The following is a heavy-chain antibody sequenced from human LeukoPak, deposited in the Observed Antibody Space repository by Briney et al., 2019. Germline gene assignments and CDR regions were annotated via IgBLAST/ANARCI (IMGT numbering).Heavy chain of an antibody. CDR2: IYYSGST. Sequence: SETLSLTCTVSGGSISSYYWSWIRQPPGKGLEWIGYIYYSGSTNYNPSLKSRVTISLDTSKNQFSLRLTSVTAADTAVYYCARRLGAVAGNGGWFDPWGQGTLVTVSS. CDR3: ARRLGAVAGNGGWFDP. D-gene: IGHD6-19*01. V-gene: IGHV4-59*01. J-gene: IGHJ5*02. CDR1: GGSISSYY.